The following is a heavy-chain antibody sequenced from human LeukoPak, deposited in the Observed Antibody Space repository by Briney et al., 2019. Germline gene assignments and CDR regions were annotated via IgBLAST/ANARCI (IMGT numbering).Heavy chain of an antibody. CDR3: ARDQVLAMIGVSQGAFDI. D-gene: IGHD3-22*01. V-gene: IGHV3-7*01. CDR1: GFIFSRYW. J-gene: IGHJ3*02. CDR2: IKEDGNEK. Sequence: GGSLRLSCAASGFIFSRYWMSWVRQAPGKGLEWVANIKEDGNEKYYVDSVKGRFTISRDNAKKSLYLQMNSPRAEDTAVYYCARDQVLAMIGVSQGAFDIWGQGTMVTVSS.